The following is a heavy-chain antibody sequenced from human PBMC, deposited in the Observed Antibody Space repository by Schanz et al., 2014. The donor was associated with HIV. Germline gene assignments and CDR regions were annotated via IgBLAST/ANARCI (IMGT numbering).Heavy chain of an antibody. V-gene: IGHV3-23*01. CDR3: AQMGAFAAFDI. Sequence: VQLLESGGGLVQPGGSLRLSCRGSEFPFSHNAMTWVRQAPGKGLQWVSSITDSGDKTDYTDSVKGRFTISRDNSRNTLFLQMDSLRVDDTAVYYCAQMGAFAAFDIWGHGTVVTVSS. CDR2: ITDSGDKT. CDR1: EFPFSHNA. D-gene: IGHD3-16*01. J-gene: IGHJ3*02.